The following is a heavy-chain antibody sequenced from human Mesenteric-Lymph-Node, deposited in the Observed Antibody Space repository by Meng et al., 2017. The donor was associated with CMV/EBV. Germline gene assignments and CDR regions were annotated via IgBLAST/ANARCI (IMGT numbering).Heavy chain of an antibody. Sequence: GGSLRLSCAASGFTFSSCCMHWVRQAPGKGLEWVAFIRYDGGNKYYLDSVKGRFTIARDNSKNKLSLQMNSLRAEDTAVYYCAKGGQTYDYVWGSYHYWGQGTLVTVSS. CDR2: IRYDGGNK. V-gene: IGHV3-30*02. D-gene: IGHD3-16*02. J-gene: IGHJ4*02. CDR3: AKGGQTYDYVWGSYHY. CDR1: GFTFSSCC.